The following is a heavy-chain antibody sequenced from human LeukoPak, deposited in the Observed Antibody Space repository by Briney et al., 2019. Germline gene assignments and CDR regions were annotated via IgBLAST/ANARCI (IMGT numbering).Heavy chain of an antibody. D-gene: IGHD3-22*01. Sequence: GGSLRLSCAASGFTFSSYGMHWVRQAPGKGLEWVAVISYDGSNKYYADSVKGRFTISRDNSKNTLYLQMNSLRAEDTAVYYCAKTKPDSSGSDYWGQGTLVTVSS. CDR2: ISYDGSNK. J-gene: IGHJ4*02. V-gene: IGHV3-30*18. CDR3: AKTKPDSSGSDY. CDR1: GFTFSSYG.